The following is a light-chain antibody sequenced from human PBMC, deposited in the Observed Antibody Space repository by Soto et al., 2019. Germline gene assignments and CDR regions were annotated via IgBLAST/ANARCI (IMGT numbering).Light chain of an antibody. J-gene: IGLJ1*01. Sequence: QSALTQSASVSGSPGQSITISCTGTSSDIGGYDFVSWYQQYPGKAPQLLIYGVTYRPSGVSHRFSGSKSGNTASLTISGLQTEDEADYYRSSFTSPSPLALCGPGSKVTVL. V-gene: IGLV2-14*03. CDR3: SSFTSPSPLAL. CDR2: GVT. CDR1: SSDIGGYDF.